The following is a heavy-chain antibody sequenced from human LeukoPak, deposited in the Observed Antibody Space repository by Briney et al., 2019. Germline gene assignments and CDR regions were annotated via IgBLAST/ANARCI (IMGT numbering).Heavy chain of an antibody. V-gene: IGHV3-33*01. Sequence: PGGSLRLSCAASGFTFSSYGMHWVRQAPGKGLEWVAVIWYDGSNKYYADSVKGRFTISRDNSKNTLYLQMNSLRAEDTAVYYCARGHDFWRAYRPPYYYYGMDVWGQGTTVTVSS. J-gene: IGHJ6*02. CDR1: GFTFSSYG. CDR3: ARGHDFWRAYRPPYYYYGMDV. D-gene: IGHD3-3*01. CDR2: IWYDGSNK.